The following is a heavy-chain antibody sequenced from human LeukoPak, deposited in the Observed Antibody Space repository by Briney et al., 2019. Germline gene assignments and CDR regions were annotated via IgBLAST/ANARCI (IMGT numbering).Heavy chain of an antibody. CDR1: GFTFSSYS. V-gene: IGHV3-48*02. J-gene: IGHJ4*02. D-gene: IGHD5-18*01. Sequence: GGSLRLSCAASGFTFSSYSMNWVRQAPGKGLEWVSHISSSRSTIYYADSVKGRFSISRDNAKNSLYLQMNSLTDEDTAVYYCARANGPATGCIYGYGLDYWGQGTLVTVSS. CDR2: ISSSRSTI. CDR3: ARANGPATGCIYGYGLDY.